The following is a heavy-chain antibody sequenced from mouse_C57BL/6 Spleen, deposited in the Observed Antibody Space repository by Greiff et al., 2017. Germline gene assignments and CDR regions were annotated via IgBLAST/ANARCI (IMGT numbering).Heavy chain of an antibody. Sequence: VQLQQPGAELVMPGASVKMSCKASGYTFTSYWMHWVKQRPGQGLEWIGEIDPSDSYTNYNPKFKGKSTVTVDKSSSTAYMQLSSLTSEDSAVYYCARSYYGSIYWGQGTTLTVSS. CDR1: GYTFTSYW. D-gene: IGHD1-1*01. V-gene: IGHV1-69*01. CDR2: IDPSDSYT. CDR3: ARSYYGSIY. J-gene: IGHJ2*01.